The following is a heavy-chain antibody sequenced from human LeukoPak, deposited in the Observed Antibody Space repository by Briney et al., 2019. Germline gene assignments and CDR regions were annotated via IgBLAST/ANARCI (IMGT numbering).Heavy chain of an antibody. V-gene: IGHV4-4*02. J-gene: IGHJ4*02. CDR1: GGSISSSNW. D-gene: IGHD2-21*02. CDR3: ARHLTGDIVVVTAIDY. CDR2: IYHSGST. Sequence: PSETLSLTCAVSGGSISSSNWWSWVRQPPGKGLEWIGEIYHSGSTNYNPSLKSRVTISVDTSKNQFSLKLSSVTAADTAVYYCARHLTGDIVVVTAIDYWGQGTLVTVPS.